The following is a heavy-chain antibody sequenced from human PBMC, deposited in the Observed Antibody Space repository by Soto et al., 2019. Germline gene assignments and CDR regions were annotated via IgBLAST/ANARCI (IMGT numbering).Heavy chain of an antibody. J-gene: IGHJ4*02. CDR1: WYSFTSYA. CDR3: ARDTCGGDCLFDY. Sequence: GXSVKLSGKASWYSFTSYAMHWGRQATGQRLEWMGWINAGNGNTKYSQKFQGRVTITRDTYASTAYMELSSLRSEETAVYYCARDTCGGDCLFDYWGQGTLVSVSS. CDR2: INAGNGNT. D-gene: IGHD2-21*02. V-gene: IGHV1-3*01.